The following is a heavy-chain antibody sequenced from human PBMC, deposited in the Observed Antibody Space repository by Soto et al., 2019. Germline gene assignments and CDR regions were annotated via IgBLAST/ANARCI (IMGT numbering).Heavy chain of an antibody. CDR2: ISYDGSNK. D-gene: IGHD3-3*01. CDR1: GFTFRSPG. CDR3: ASHTIFGVAMDY. J-gene: IGHJ4*02. V-gene: IGHV3-30*03. Sequence: SGGAPGICFGAPGFTFRSPGLHRGRPAPGKGLEWVAVISYDGSNKYYADSVKGRFTISRDNAKNSLFLQMDSLRAEDTAVYYCASHTIFGVAMDYWGQGSLVTVSS.